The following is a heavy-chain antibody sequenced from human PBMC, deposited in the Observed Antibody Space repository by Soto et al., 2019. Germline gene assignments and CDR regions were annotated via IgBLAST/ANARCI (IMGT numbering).Heavy chain of an antibody. Sequence: QVQLVQSGAEVKKPGASVKVSCKASGYTFTSYAMHWVRQAPGQRLEWMGWINAGNGNTKYSQKFKGRVTITRDTSASTAYMELSSLRSEDTVVYYCARDPGYSYGYNWGQGTLVTVSS. D-gene: IGHD5-18*01. J-gene: IGHJ4*02. CDR3: ARDPGYSYGYN. CDR1: GYTFTSYA. V-gene: IGHV1-3*01. CDR2: INAGNGNT.